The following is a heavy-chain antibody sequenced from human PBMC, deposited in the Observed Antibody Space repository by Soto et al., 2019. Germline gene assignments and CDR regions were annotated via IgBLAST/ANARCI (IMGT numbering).Heavy chain of an antibody. CDR3: ARSITGTVSYYYGMDV. J-gene: IGHJ6*02. D-gene: IGHD1-20*01. CDR1: GGTFSSYA. V-gene: IGHV1-69*12. Sequence: QVQLVQSGAEVKKPGSSVKVSCKASGGTFSSYAISWVRQAPGQGHEWMGGIIPIFGTENYAQKFQARVTITADEYTGTAYMELSSLRSEYTAVYYCARSITGTVSYYYGMDVWGQGTTVTVSS. CDR2: IIPIFGTE.